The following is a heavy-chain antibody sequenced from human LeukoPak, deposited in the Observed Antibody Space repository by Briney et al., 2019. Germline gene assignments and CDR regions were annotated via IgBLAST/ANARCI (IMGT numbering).Heavy chain of an antibody. Sequence: GGSLRLSCAASGFTFSSYSMNWVRQVPGKGLEWVSSISSSSSYIYYADSVKGRFTISRDNAKNSLYLQMNTLRAEDTAVYYCARVPPSPVYSSGWSVRVYYYYMDVWGKGTTVTVSS. CDR1: GFTFSSYS. J-gene: IGHJ6*03. CDR3: ARVPPSPVYSSGWSVRVYYYYMDV. D-gene: IGHD6-19*01. CDR2: ISSSSSYI. V-gene: IGHV3-21*01.